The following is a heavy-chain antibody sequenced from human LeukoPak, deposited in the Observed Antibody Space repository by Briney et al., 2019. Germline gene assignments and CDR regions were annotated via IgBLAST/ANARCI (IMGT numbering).Heavy chain of an antibody. Sequence: GGSLRLSCSASGFTFSNAWMSWVRQAPGKGLEWVGHIKSRTDGGTTDYAAPVKGRFTVSRDDSKSTVYLQMNSLKTEDTAVCSCATAYSPSDYWGQGTLVTVSS. CDR2: IKSRTDGGTT. V-gene: IGHV3-15*01. CDR1: GFTFSNAW. CDR3: ATAYSPSDY. J-gene: IGHJ4*02. D-gene: IGHD2-15*01.